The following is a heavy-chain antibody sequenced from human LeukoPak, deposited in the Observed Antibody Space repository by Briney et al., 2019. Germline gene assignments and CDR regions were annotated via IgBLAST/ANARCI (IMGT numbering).Heavy chain of an antibody. J-gene: IGHJ5*02. CDR3: ARLSGVAAAGNGWFDP. CDR1: GGSISSYY. V-gene: IGHV4-59*08. CDR2: IYYSGST. Sequence: SETLSLTCTVSGGSISSYYWSWIRQPPGKGLEWIGYIYYSGSTNYNPSLKSRVTISVDTSKNQFSLKLSSVTAADTAVYYCARLSGVAAAGNGWFDPWGQGTLVTVSS. D-gene: IGHD6-13*01.